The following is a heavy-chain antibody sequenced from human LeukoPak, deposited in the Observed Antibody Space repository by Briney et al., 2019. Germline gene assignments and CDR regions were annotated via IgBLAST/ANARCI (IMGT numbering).Heavy chain of an antibody. CDR1: GFTVSSNY. J-gene: IGHJ6*02. Sequence: GGSLRLSCAASGFTVSSNYMSWVRQAPGKGLEWVSVIYSGGSTYYADSVKGRFTISRDNSKNTLYLQMNSLRAEDTAVYYCAKDVAPDQVLLIRDDYGMDVWGQGTTVTVSS. CDR3: AKDVAPDQVLLIRDDYGMDV. D-gene: IGHD2/OR15-2a*01. CDR2: IYSGGST. V-gene: IGHV3-53*01.